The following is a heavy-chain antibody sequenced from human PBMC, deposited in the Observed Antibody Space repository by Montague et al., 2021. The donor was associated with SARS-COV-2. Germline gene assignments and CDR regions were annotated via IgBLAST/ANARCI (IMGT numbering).Heavy chain of an antibody. J-gene: IGHJ6*02. CDR3: ERELGSYYGMDV. CDR1: GFTFSSYA. Sequence: SLRRSCAASGFTFSSYAMHWVRQAPVKGLEWVAVISYDGSNKYYADSVKCRFTISRDNSKNTLYLQMNSLRAENKAVYYCERELGSYYGMDVWGPGTTVTVSS. CDR2: ISYDGSNK. V-gene: IGHV3-30*04.